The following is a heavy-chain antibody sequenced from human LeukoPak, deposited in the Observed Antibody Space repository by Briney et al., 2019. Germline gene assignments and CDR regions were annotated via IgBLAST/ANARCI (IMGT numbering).Heavy chain of an antibody. D-gene: IGHD3-3*01. J-gene: IGHJ4*02. CDR3: ARDLWDATGY. CDR2: IYSGDST. CDR1: GFSPNY. Sequence: GGSLRLSCAVSGFSPNYMSWVRQAPGQGLEWVSVIYSGDSTHYADSVKGRFTISRDISKNTLYLQMNSLRPEDTAVYHCARDLWDATGYWGQGTLVTVSS. V-gene: IGHV3-66*02.